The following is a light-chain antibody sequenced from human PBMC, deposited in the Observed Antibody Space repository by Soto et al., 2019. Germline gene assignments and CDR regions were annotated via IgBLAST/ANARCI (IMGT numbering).Light chain of an antibody. CDR3: KSYAGSNTYV. CDR1: SSDVGSYNL. Sequence: QSVLTQPASVSGPPGQSIVISCNGSSSDVGSYNLVSWYQQYPGKAPRLIIYEVVQRPSGVPDRFSGSKSGNTASLTVSGLQAADEADYFCKSYAGSNTYVFGSGTKV. CDR2: EVV. J-gene: IGLJ1*01. V-gene: IGLV2-14*02.